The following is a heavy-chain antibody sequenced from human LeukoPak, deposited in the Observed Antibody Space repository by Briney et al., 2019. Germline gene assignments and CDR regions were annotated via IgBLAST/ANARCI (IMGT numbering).Heavy chain of an antibody. CDR1: GGSISSYY. V-gene: IGHV4-4*07. CDR3: AGLSGSSWYRGPYYYMDV. CDR2: IYTSGST. D-gene: IGHD6-13*01. Sequence: SETLSLTCTVSGGSISSYYWSWIRQPAGKGLEWIGRIYTSGSTNYNPSLKSRVTMSVDTSKNQFSLKLSSVTAADTAVYYCAGLSGSSWYRGPYYYMDVWGKGTTVTVSS. J-gene: IGHJ6*03.